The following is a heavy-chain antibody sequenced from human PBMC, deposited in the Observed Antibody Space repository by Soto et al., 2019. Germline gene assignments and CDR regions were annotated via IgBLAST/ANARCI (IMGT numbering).Heavy chain of an antibody. J-gene: IGHJ1*01. V-gene: IGHV4-59*08. Sequence: PSGAVSLNGTVSGGSMSSYYWIWIRQTPGKRLEWIGYIYYSGSTIYNPPLKSRVTISVDTSKNQFSLRLSSVTAADTAVYYCARQEDYGDYEFHFQHWCQGTLVNVSS. D-gene: IGHD4-17*01. CDR3: ARQEDYGDYEFHFQH. CDR2: IYYSGST. CDR1: GGSMSSYY.